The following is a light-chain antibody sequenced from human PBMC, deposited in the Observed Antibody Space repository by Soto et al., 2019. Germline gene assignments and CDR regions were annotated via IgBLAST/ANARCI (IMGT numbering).Light chain of an antibody. CDR1: QSVSSSY. J-gene: IGKJ4*01. V-gene: IGKV3-20*01. CDR3: QQYGSSAPT. Sequence: EIVLTQSPGTLSLSPGERATLSCRASQSVSSSYLAWYQQKPGQSPRLLIYDASSRATGIPDRFSGSGSGTDFTLTISRLEPEDFAVYYWQQYGSSAPTFGGGTKVEIK. CDR2: DAS.